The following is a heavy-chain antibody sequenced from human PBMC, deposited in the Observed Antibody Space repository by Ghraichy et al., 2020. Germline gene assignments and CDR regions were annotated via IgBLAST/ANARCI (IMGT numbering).Heavy chain of an antibody. D-gene: IGHD3-10*01. Sequence: SETLSLTCTVSGDSITSYYWSWIRQPPGKGLEWIGYIHYTGSTNDNPSLKSRVTISLDTSKNQFSLKLSSVTAADTAVYYCPRHLWFGAGTSYYYGMDVWGHGTTVTVSS. CDR2: IHYTGST. J-gene: IGHJ6*02. CDR3: PRHLWFGAGTSYYYGMDV. CDR1: GDSITSYY. V-gene: IGHV4-59*01.